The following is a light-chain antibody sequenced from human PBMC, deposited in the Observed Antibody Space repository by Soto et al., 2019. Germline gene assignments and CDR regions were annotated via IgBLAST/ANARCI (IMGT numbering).Light chain of an antibody. CDR1: SSDVGGYNY. J-gene: IGLJ1*01. CDR3: SSKTSSRTPFV. V-gene: IGLV2-14*01. Sequence: QSVLTQPASVSGSPGQSITISCTGTSSDVGGYNYVSWYQQHPGNAPRLMIYEVNNRPSEVPNRFSGSKSGNTASLTISGLQAEDEADYYCSSKTSSRTPFVFGTGTKVTVL. CDR2: EVN.